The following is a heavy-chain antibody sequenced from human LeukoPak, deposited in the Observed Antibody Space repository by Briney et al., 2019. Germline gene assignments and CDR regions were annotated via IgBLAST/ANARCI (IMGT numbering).Heavy chain of an antibody. Sequence: PGGSLRLSCAASGFTFSKYSMIWVRQAPGKGLEWVSAIYGSGGSMFYADSVKGRFTISRDISKNTLFLQMNSLRAEDTAVYYCASGYCSSTSCTDYWGQGTLVTVSS. J-gene: IGHJ4*02. V-gene: IGHV3-23*01. CDR2: IYGSGGSM. CDR1: GFTFSKYS. D-gene: IGHD2-2*01. CDR3: ASGYCSSTSCTDY.